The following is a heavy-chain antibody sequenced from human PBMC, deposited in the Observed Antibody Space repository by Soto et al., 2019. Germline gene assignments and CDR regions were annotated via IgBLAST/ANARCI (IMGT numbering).Heavy chain of an antibody. CDR2: MDQDGSET. V-gene: IGHV3-7*01. D-gene: IGHD3-16*01. J-gene: IGHJ4*02. CDR3: VCGGNFFIY. CDR1: GFTFSTYW. Sequence: EVQLVESGGGLVQPGGSLRLSCAASGFTFSTYWMTWVRQPPGKGLEWVANMDQDGSETYYVDSVRGQFTVSRDNAKNSLYLQMNSLRVEDTAVYYCVCGGNFFIYWGQGTLVTVSP.